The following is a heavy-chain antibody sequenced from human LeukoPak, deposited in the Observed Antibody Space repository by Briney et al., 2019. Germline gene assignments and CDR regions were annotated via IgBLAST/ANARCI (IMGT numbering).Heavy chain of an antibody. CDR1: GYTFTGYY. CDR3: ARVADTAMATNYFDY. Sequence: AASVKVSCKASGYTFTGYYMHWVRQAPGQGLEWMGWINPNSGGTNYAQKFQGRVTMTRDTSISTAYMELSRLRSDDTAVYYRARVADTAMATNYFDYWGQGTLVTVSS. CDR2: INPNSGGT. J-gene: IGHJ4*02. V-gene: IGHV1-2*02. D-gene: IGHD5-18*01.